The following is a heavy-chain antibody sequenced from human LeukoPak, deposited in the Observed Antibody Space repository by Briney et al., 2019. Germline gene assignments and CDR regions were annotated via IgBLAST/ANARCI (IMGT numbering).Heavy chain of an antibody. CDR1: GGSITSHY. Sequence: PSETLSLTCTVSGGSITSHYWSWIRQPPGKGLEWIGFIFYSGSTNYNPSLKSRVTISVDTSKNQFSLKLSSVTAADTAVYYCARDAENYDFYNGMDVWGQGTTVTVSS. J-gene: IGHJ6*02. CDR3: ARDAENYDFYNGMDV. CDR2: IFYSGST. V-gene: IGHV4-59*11. D-gene: IGHD5-24*01.